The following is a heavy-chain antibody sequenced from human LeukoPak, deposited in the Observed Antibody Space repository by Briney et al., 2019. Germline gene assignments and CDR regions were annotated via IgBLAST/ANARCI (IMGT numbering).Heavy chain of an antibody. CDR2: VSGHADST. D-gene: IGHD6-19*01. J-gene: IGHJ5*02. CDR1: GFTFSSYA. V-gene: IGHV3-23*01. CDR3: AKRYGSSGFNWFDP. Sequence: PGGSLRLSCAASGFTFSSYALSWVRQAPGKGLERVSTVSGHADSTYYADSVKGRFTISRDNSKNTLYLQMNSLRAEDTAVYYCAKRYGSSGFNWFDPWGQGTLVTVSS.